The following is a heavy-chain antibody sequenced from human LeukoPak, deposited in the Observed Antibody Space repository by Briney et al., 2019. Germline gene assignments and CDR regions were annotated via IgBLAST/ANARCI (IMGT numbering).Heavy chain of an antibody. D-gene: IGHD5-18*01. CDR2: IRLDGGHK. J-gene: IGHJ4*02. CDR1: GFTFSNHG. CDR3: TKVGNGYTADY. Sequence: GRSLRLSCAASGFTFSNHGMHWVRQAPAKGLEWVTFIRLDGGHKYYADSVKGRFTISRDNSKNTLYLQMNSLSAEDTAVYYCTKVGNGYTADYWGQGTLVTVSS. V-gene: IGHV3-30*02.